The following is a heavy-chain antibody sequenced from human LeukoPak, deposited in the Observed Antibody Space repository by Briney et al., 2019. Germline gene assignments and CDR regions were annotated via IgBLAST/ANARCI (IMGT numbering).Heavy chain of an antibody. CDR1: GGSIISGDFY. J-gene: IGHJ6*03. CDR3: AGGYYYGSGNYYMDV. CDR2: IYYSGST. V-gene: IGHV4-61*08. D-gene: IGHD3-10*01. Sequence: PSETLSLTCTVSGGSIISGDFYWGWIRQPPGKGLEWIGNIYYSGSTNYNPSLKSRVTISVDTSKNQFSLKLSSVTAADTAVYYCAGGYYYGSGNYYMDVWGKGTTVTISS.